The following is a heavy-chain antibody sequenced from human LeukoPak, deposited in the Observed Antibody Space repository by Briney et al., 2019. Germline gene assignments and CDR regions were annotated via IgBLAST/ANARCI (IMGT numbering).Heavy chain of an antibody. V-gene: IGHV3-48*03. CDR1: GFTFRSYE. CDR2: ISGSGSTI. Sequence: GGSLRLSCAAPGFTFRSYEMNWVRQAPGKGLEWVSQISGSGSTIHYAESVKGRFTISRDNAKNSLYLEMHSLRAEDTAVYYCARQLPWFDSWGQGTLVTVSS. D-gene: IGHD4-23*01. J-gene: IGHJ5*01. CDR3: ARQLPWFDS.